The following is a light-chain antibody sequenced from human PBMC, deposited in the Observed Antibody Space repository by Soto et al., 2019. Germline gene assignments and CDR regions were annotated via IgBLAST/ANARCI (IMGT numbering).Light chain of an antibody. V-gene: IGKV3-20*01. CDR1: QSVSST. CDR3: QLYGSPPWS. CDR2: EAS. J-gene: IGKJ1*01. Sequence: IVVKSSVAGLSVYPGERATLSCRASQSVSSTLAWYQQKPGQAPRLLIYEASSRAAGIPDRFSGSGSGTYITLTICGLEPEDCAVYCCQLYGSPPWSFAQGTKVDIK.